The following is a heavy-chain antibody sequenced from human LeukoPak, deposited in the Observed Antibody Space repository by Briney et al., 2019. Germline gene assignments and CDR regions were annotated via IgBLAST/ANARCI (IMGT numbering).Heavy chain of an antibody. D-gene: IGHD3-10*01. CDR2: INTNTGNP. Sequence: GASVKVSCKASGYTFTSYAMNWVRQAPGQGLEWMGWINTNTGNPTYAQGFTGRFVFSLDTSVSTAYLQISSLKAEDTAVYYCAREPSLLWSPSYYYYGMDVWGQGTTVTVSS. CDR3: AREPSLLWSPSYYYYGMDV. J-gene: IGHJ6*02. V-gene: IGHV7-4-1*02. CDR1: GYTFTSYA.